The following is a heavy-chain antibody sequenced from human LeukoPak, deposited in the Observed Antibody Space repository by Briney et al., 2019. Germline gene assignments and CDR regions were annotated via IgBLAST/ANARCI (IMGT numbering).Heavy chain of an antibody. CDR1: GGSINDSNW. Sequence: PSETLSLTCAVSGGSINDSNWWSWVRQPPGKGLEWIGEIYHSGSTNYNPSLKSRVTISVDTSKNQFSLKLSSVTAADTAVYYCARSSGWYRVGYFDYWGQGTLVTVSS. D-gene: IGHD6-19*01. J-gene: IGHJ4*02. V-gene: IGHV4-4*02. CDR3: ARSSGWYRVGYFDY. CDR2: IYHSGST.